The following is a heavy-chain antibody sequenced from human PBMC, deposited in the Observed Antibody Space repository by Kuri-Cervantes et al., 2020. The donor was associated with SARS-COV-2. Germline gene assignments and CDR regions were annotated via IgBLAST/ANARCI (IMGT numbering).Heavy chain of an antibody. D-gene: IGHD5-18*01. Sequence: ASVKVSCKASGYTSTSYGISWVRQAPGQGLEWMGWISAYNGNTNYAQKLQGRVTMTTDTSTSTAYMELRSLRSDDTAVYYCARDKGGYSYGRDNWFDPWGQGTLVTVSS. V-gene: IGHV1-18*04. CDR2: ISAYNGNT. CDR1: GYTSTSYG. CDR3: ARDKGGYSYGRDNWFDP. J-gene: IGHJ5*02.